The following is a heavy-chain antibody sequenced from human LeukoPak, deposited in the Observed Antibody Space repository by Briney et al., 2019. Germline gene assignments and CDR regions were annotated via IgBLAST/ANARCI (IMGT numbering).Heavy chain of an antibody. J-gene: IGHJ4*02. CDR2: ISSHRDGP. D-gene: IGHD1-26*01. Sequence: GGSLRLSCAASGFTFSSYAMSWVRQAPGKGPEWVSTISSHRDGPYYADSVKGRFTISRDNSKNTLYLQMNSLRAEDTAIYHCAKLAGATSGTDYWGQGTLVTVSS. CDR3: AKLAGATSGTDY. V-gene: IGHV3-23*01. CDR1: GFTFSSYA.